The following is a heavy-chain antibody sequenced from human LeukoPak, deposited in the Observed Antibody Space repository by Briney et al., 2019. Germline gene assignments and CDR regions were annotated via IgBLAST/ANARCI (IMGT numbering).Heavy chain of an antibody. D-gene: IGHD6-13*01. CDR2: INHSGST. J-gene: IGHJ4*02. Sequence: PSETLSLTCAVYGGSFSGYYWSWIRQPPGKGLEWIGEINHSGSTNYNPSLKSRVTISVDTSKNQFSLKLSSVTAADTAVYYCARGKRGYSSSWYDYLGQGTLVTVSS. CDR3: ARGKRGYSSSWYDY. V-gene: IGHV4-34*01. CDR1: GGSFSGYY.